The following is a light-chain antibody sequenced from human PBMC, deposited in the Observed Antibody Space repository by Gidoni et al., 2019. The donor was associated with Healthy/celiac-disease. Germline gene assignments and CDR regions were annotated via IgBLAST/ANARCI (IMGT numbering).Light chain of an antibody. CDR2: YDD. CDR3: AAWDDSLNGYV. CDR1: SSNIGNNA. V-gene: IGLV1-36*01. J-gene: IGLJ1*01. Sequence: QSVLPHPPSLSEAPRQRVTISCSGSSSNIGNNAVNWYQQLPGKAPKLLIYYDDLLPSGVSDRFSGSKSGTSASLAISGLQSEDEADYYCAAWDDSLNGYVFGTGTKVTVL.